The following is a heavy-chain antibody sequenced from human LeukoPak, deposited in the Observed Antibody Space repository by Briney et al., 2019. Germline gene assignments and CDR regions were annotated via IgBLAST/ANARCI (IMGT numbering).Heavy chain of an antibody. CDR3: AKLTAVAAPFDY. CDR2: ISSSSSYI. Sequence: GGSLRLSCAASGFTFSSYSMNWVRQAPGKGLEWVSSISSSSSYIYYADSVKGRFTISRDNAKNSLYLQMNGLRAEDTAVYYCAKLTAVAAPFDYWGQGTLVTVSS. CDR1: GFTFSSYS. D-gene: IGHD6-19*01. J-gene: IGHJ4*02. V-gene: IGHV3-21*01.